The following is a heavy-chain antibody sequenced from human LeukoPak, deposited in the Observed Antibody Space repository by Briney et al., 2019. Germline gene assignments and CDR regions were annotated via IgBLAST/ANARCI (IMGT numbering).Heavy chain of an antibody. D-gene: IGHD3-10*01. CDR3: ARGRWFGELLTLDFDY. J-gene: IGHJ4*02. CDR1: GGSFSGYY. V-gene: IGHV4-34*01. CDR2: INHSGST. Sequence: SETLSLTCAVYGGSFSGYYWSWIRQPPGKGLEWIGEINHSGSTNYNPSLKSRVTISVDTSKNQFSLKLSSVTAADTAVYYCARGRWFGELLTLDFDYWGQGTLVTVSS.